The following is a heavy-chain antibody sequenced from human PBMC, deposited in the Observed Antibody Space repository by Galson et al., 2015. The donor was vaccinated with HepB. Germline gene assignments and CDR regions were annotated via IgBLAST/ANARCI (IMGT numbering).Heavy chain of an antibody. V-gene: IGHV3-30-3*01. CDR1: GFTFSSYW. D-gene: IGHD3-22*01. Sequence: SLRLSCAASGFTFSSYWMGWVRQAPGKGLEWVAVISYDGSNKYYADSVKGRFTISRDNSKNTLYLQMNSLRAEDTAVYYCARDGNYYDSSGPSPAFDIWGQGTMVTVSS. CDR2: ISYDGSNK. J-gene: IGHJ3*02. CDR3: ARDGNYYDSSGPSPAFDI.